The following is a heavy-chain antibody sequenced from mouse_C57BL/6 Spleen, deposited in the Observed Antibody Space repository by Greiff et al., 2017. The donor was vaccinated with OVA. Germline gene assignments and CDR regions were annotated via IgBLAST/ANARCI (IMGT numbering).Heavy chain of an antibody. D-gene: IGHD3-2*02. J-gene: IGHJ3*01. CDR3: ARRTPDSSGYVGFAY. Sequence: QVQLQQPGTELVKPGASVKLSCKASGYTFTSYWMHWVKQRPGQGLEWIGNINPSNGGTNYNEKFKSKATLTVDKSSSTAYMQLSRLTSEDSAVYYCARRTPDSSGYVGFAYWGQGTLVTVSA. CDR1: GYTFTSYW. V-gene: IGHV1-53*01. CDR2: INPSNGGT.